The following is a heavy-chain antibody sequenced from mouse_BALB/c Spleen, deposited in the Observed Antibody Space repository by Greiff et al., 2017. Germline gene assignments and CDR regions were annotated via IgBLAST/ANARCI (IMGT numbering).Heavy chain of an antibody. Sequence: EVQLQQSGPELVKPGASVKISCKASGYSFTGYFMNWVMQSHGKSLEWIGRINPYNGDTFYNQKFKGKATLTVDKSSSTAHMELRSLASEDSAVYYCARRGYYGSSYWYFDVWGAGTTVTVSS. CDR2: INPYNGDT. J-gene: IGHJ1*01. CDR1: GYSFTGYF. D-gene: IGHD1-1*01. CDR3: ARRGYYGSSYWYFDV. V-gene: IGHV1-20*02.